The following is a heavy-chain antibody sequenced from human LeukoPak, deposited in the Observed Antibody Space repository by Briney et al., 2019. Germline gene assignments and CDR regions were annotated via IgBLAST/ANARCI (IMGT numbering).Heavy chain of an antibody. CDR1: GGSISSGTYY. V-gene: IGHV4-39*07. Sequence: SETLSLTCTVSGGSISSGTYYWGWIRQPPGKGLEWIAIISYSGTTYYNPSLKTRATISIDTSKNKFSLKVNSVTAADTAMYYCARGRYYFDYWGQGTLVTVSS. CDR3: ARGRYYFDY. CDR2: ISYSGTT. J-gene: IGHJ4*02.